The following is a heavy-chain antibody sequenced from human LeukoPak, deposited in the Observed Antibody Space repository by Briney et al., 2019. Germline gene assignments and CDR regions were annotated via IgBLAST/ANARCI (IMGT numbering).Heavy chain of an antibody. CDR3: AIAGEPQKQWLVRPFDY. J-gene: IGHJ4*02. CDR1: GFTFDDYA. CDR2: ISWDGGST. D-gene: IGHD6-19*01. Sequence: GGSLRLSCAASGFTFDDYAMHWVRQAPGKGLEWVSLISWDGGSTYYADSVKGRFTISRDNNKNSLYLQMNSLRAEDTALYYCAIAGEPQKQWLVRPFDYWGQGTLVTVSS. V-gene: IGHV3-43D*03.